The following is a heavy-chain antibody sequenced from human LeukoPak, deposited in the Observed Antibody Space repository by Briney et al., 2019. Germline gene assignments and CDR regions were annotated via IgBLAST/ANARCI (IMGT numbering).Heavy chain of an antibody. V-gene: IGHV4-59*08. J-gene: IGHJ4*02. CDR2: IYYSGST. Sequence: SETLSLTCTVSGGSISSYYWSWIRQPPGKGLEWTGYIYYSGSTNYNPSLKSRVTISVDTSKNQFSLKLSSVTAADTAVYYCARRYYDYVWGYYFDYWGQGTLVTVSS. CDR3: ARRYYDYVWGYYFDY. D-gene: IGHD3-16*01. CDR1: GGSISSYY.